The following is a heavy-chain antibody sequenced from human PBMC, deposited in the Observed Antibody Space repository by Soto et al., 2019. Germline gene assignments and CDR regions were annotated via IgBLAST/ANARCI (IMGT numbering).Heavy chain of an antibody. J-gene: IGHJ4*02. V-gene: IGHV3-23*01. CDR3: ALGARATMVRGVIPMFNGYFDY. D-gene: IGHD3-10*01. CDR2: ISGSGGST. CDR1: GFTFSSYA. Sequence: EVQLLESGGGLVQPGGSLRLSCAASGFTFSSYAMSWVRQAPGKGLEWVSAISGSGGSTYYADSVKGRFTISRDNSKNTLYLQMNSLRAEDTAVYYCALGARATMVRGVIPMFNGYFDYWGQGTLVTVSS.